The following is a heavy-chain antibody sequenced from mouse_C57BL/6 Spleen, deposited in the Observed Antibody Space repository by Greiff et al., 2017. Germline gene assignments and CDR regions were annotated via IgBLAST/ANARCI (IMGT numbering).Heavy chain of an antibody. Sequence: QVQLQQSGTELVKPGASVKLSCKASGYTFTSYWMHWVKQRPGQGLEWIGNINPSNGGTNYNEKFKSKATLTVDKSSSTAYMQLSSLTSEDSAVYYCAREITTVVATDAMDYWGQGTSVTVSS. D-gene: IGHD1-1*01. CDR1: GYTFTSYW. CDR3: AREITTVVATDAMDY. J-gene: IGHJ4*01. V-gene: IGHV1-53*01. CDR2: INPSNGGT.